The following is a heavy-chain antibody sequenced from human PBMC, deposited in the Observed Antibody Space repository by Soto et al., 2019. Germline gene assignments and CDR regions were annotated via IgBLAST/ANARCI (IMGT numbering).Heavy chain of an antibody. Sequence: ASVKVSCKASGYTFTSYGISWVRQAPGQGLEWMGWISAYNGNTNYAQKLQGRVTMTTDTSTSTAYMELRSPRSDDTAVYYCARLFYSSGWFSFDYWGQGTLVTVSS. CDR2: ISAYNGNT. CDR1: GYTFTSYG. J-gene: IGHJ4*02. V-gene: IGHV1-18*01. CDR3: ARLFYSSGWFSFDY. D-gene: IGHD6-19*01.